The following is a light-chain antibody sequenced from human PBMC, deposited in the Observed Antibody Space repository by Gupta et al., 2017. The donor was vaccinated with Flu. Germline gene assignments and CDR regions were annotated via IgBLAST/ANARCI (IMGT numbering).Light chain of an antibody. CDR3: TYYTNTNTLYV. CDR1: SGVLGCYNY. CDR2: EVS. V-gene: IGLV2-14*03. Sequence: IAISCAGSSGVLGCYNYFSYYQQHPGKAHNMIIGEVSNRPSGVSDRFSCSKADNTASPTTSGLQAEEEADYYCTYYTNTNTLYVFGGGTKLNVL. J-gene: IGLJ1*01.